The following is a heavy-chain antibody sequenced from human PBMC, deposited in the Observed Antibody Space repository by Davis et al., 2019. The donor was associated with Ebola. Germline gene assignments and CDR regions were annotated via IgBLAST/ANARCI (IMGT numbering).Heavy chain of an antibody. J-gene: IGHJ4*02. CDR2: ISSSGSTI. CDR3: ARQGGYSSCWLHD. CDR1: GFTFSSYS. D-gene: IGHD6-19*01. Sequence: GGSLRLSCEASGFTFSSYSMNWVRKAPGKGLEWVSYISSSGSTIYYADSVKGRFTISRDNAKNSLYLQMNSLRAEDTSVYYCARQGGYSSCWLHDWGQGTLVTVSS. V-gene: IGHV3-48*04.